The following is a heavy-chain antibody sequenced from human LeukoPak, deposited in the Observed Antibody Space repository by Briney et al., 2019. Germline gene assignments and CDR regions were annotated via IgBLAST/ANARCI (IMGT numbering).Heavy chain of an antibody. CDR3: ARANNSSWHN. D-gene: IGHD6-13*01. CDR1: GFTFSSNW. J-gene: IGHJ4*02. CDR2: IKPDGSAQ. Sequence: GGSLRLSCATSGFTFSSNWMSWVRHVPGRGLDWVANIKPDGSAQYYTASVKGRFTVSRDNAKNSVYLQMNSLRVEDTAVYYCARANNSSWHNWGQGTLVTVSA. V-gene: IGHV3-7*01.